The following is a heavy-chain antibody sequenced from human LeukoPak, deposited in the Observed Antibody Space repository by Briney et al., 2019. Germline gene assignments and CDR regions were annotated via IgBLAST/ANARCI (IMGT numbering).Heavy chain of an antibody. CDR2: INPTGGST. CDR3: ARGDTRHESGYYGMDV. J-gene: IGHJ6*02. Sequence: ASVKVSCKASGYTFPSYFMHWVRQAPGQGLEWMGIINPTGGSTTYAQKFQGRVTMTRDTSTSTVYMELSSLRSDDTAVYYCARGDTRHESGYYGMDVWGQGTTVTVSS. D-gene: IGHD5-18*01. CDR1: GYTFPSYF. V-gene: IGHV1-46*01.